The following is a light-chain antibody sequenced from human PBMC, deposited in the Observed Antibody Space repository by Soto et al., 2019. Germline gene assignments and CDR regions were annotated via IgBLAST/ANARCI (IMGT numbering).Light chain of an antibody. CDR1: SGDVGAYDF. J-gene: IGLJ1*01. CDR3: VSFTVTYSYV. Sequence: QSVLTQPASVSGSPGQSITISCTGTSGDVGAYDFVSWYQHHPGKAPRLVIYDVSRRPAGASDRFSGSESGSTASLTISTLQAEDEADYYCVSFTVTYSYVFGTGTKVTVL. CDR2: DVS. V-gene: IGLV2-14*01.